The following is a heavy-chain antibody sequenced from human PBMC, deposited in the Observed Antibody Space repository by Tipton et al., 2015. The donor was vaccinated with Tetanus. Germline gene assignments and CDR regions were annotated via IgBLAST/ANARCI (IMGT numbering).Heavy chain of an antibody. CDR3: ARHSGWYNFYNGMDV. D-gene: IGHD6-19*01. Sequence: TLSLTCTVSGDSIGRTSPYWGWIRQPPGKDLEWIGSIYRRETTYYNPSLKSRVTMSVDTSNNQFSLRLTSVNEADTAIYYCARHSGWYNFYNGMDVWGQGTTVTVSS. CDR2: IYRRETT. CDR1: GDSIGRTSPY. V-gene: IGHV4-39*07. J-gene: IGHJ6*02.